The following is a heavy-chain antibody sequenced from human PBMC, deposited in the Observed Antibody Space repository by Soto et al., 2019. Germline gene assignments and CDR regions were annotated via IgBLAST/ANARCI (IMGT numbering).Heavy chain of an antibody. D-gene: IGHD1-26*01. CDR1: GFIFDDYA. V-gene: IGHV3-9*01. CDR3: TKEYIVGTTWGYFES. Sequence: EVQLVESGGGLVQPGRSLRLSCAASGFIFDDYAMHWVRQVPGKGLEWVSGISWNSDDRAYADSVKGRFTISRDNAKNALYLQLTSLRSEDTAVYYCTKEYIVGTTWGYFESWGQGTLVTVSS. J-gene: IGHJ4*02. CDR2: ISWNSDDR.